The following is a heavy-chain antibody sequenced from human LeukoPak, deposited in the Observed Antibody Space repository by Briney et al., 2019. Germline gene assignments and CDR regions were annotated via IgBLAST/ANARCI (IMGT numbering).Heavy chain of an antibody. CDR2: IYSSGDT. Sequence: RSGGSLRLSCAASGFTVSSNYMSWVRQAPGKGLDWVSVIYSSGDTYYADSEKGRFTISRDNSKNTLYLQMNSLRVEDTAVYYCARIPIVTITSGGYWGQGTLVTVSS. CDR3: ARIPIVTITSGGY. D-gene: IGHD5-12*01. CDR1: GFTVSSNY. V-gene: IGHV3-53*01. J-gene: IGHJ1*01.